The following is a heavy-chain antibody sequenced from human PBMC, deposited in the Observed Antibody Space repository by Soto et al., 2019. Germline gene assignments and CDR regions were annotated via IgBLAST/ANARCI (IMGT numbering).Heavy chain of an antibody. J-gene: IGHJ4*02. D-gene: IGHD1-26*01. V-gene: IGHV4-39*01. Sequence: QLQLQESGPGLVKPSETLSLTCTVSGGSISSSSYYWGWIRQPPGKGLEWIGSIYYSGSTYYNPSLKSRVTISVDTSKNQFSLKLSSVTAADTAVYYCARLVVGATLSLFDYWGQGTLVTVSS. CDR3: ARLVVGATLSLFDY. CDR1: GGSISSSSYY. CDR2: IYYSGST.